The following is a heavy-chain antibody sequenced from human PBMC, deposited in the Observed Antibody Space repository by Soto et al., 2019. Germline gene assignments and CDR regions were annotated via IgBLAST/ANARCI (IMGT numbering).Heavy chain of an antibody. CDR1: GFTFSSYA. V-gene: IGHV3-30-3*01. Sequence: GGSLRLSCAASGFTFSSYAMHWVRQAPGKGLEWVAVISYDGSNKYYADSVKGRFTISRDNSKNTLYLQMNSLRAEDTAVYYCARDSGYDILTGSCGMDVWGQGTTVTVSS. CDR2: ISYDGSNK. J-gene: IGHJ6*02. CDR3: ARDSGYDILTGSCGMDV. D-gene: IGHD3-9*01.